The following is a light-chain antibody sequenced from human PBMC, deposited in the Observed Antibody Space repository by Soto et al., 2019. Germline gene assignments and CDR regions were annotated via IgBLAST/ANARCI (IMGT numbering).Light chain of an antibody. Sequence: DIQMTQSPSSLSASIGDRVTITCRASQTIGSYLNWYQHQPGRAPKLLIYAASSLQSGVPSRFSGSGSGTAFTLTISSLQPEDFATYYCQQSYSTPQTFGQGTKVDIK. CDR3: QQSYSTPQT. J-gene: IGKJ1*01. CDR2: AAS. CDR1: QTIGSY. V-gene: IGKV1-39*01.